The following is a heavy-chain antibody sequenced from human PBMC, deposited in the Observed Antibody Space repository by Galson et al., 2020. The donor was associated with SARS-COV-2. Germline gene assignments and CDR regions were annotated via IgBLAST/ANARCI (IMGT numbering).Heavy chain of an antibody. V-gene: IGHV4-39*07. CDR3: ARDDYGDSLLDY. D-gene: IGHD4-17*01. CDR2: IYYSGST. CDR1: GGSISSSSYY. Sequence: SETLSLTCTVSGGSISSSSYYWGWIRQPPGKGLEWIGRIYYSGSTYYNPSLKSRVTISVDTSKNQFSLKLSSVTAADTAVYYCARDDYGDSLLDYWGQGTLVTVSS. J-gene: IGHJ4*02.